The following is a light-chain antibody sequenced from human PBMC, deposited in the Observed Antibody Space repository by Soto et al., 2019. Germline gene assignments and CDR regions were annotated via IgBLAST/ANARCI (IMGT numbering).Light chain of an antibody. V-gene: IGKV1-39*01. CDR3: QQSYA. J-gene: IGKJ2*01. CDR1: QRISSS. CDR2: AS. Sequence: DIQMTQSPSSLSASVGDRVTITCRASQRISSSLNWYQQRPGRAPKLLISASSLQSGVPSRFSGTESGTDFTLTISGLQPEDFATYSCQQSYAFGQGTKLEIK.